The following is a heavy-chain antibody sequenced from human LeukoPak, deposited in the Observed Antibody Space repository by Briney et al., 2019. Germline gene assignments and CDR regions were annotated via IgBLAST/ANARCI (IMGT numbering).Heavy chain of an antibody. CDR1: GYSFTSYW. CDR2: IYPGDSDT. J-gene: IGHJ4*02. V-gene: IGHV5-51*03. Sequence: PGESLKISCKGSGYSFTSYWIGWVRQMPGKGLEWMGIIYPGDSDTRYSPSFQGQVTISADKSISTAYLQWSSLKASDTAMYYCARLPPAESINYYDSSGVFDYWGQGTLVTVSS. CDR3: ARLPPAESINYYDSSGVFDY. D-gene: IGHD3-22*01.